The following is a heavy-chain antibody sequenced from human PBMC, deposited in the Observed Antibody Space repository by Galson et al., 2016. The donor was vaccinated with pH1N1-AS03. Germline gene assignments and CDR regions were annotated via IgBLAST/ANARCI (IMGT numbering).Heavy chain of an antibody. CDR1: GFNFSTHG. J-gene: IGHJ3*02. CDR3: RVVAENDAFDM. V-gene: IGHV3-15*01. D-gene: IGHD3-22*01. CDR2: IKSKTDGGTT. Sequence: SLRLSCAASGFNFSTHGVHWVRQAPGKGLEWVGRIKSKTDGGTTDYAAPVKGRFTISRDDSKNTLYLQMNTLKSEDTAVYYCRVVAENDAFDMWGQGTMVTVSS.